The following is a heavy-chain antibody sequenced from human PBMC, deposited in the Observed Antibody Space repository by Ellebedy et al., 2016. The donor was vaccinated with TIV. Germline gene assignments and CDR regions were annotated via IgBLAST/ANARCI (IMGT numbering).Heavy chain of an antibody. V-gene: IGHV3-33*03. CDR3: ANERAGRYLAN. D-gene: IGHD6-19*01. J-gene: IGHJ4*02. CDR1: GFTFGSYG. CDR2: ISYDGRRK. Sequence: GGSLRLXCAASGFTFGSYGMHWVRQAPGKGLECIAVISYDGRRKYYADSVKGRFTVSRDDSKNTLYLHMSSLRVEDTAIYYCANERAGRYLANWGQGTLVAVAS.